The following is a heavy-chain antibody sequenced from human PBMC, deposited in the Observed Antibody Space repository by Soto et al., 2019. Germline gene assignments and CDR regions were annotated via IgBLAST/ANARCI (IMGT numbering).Heavy chain of an antibody. CDR2: ISAYNGNT. CDR1: GYTFTSYG. Sequence: QVQLVQSGAEVKKPGASVKVSCKASGYTFTSYGISWVRQAPGQGLEWMGWISAYNGNTNYAQKLQGRVTMTTDTSTSTAYMELRSLRSDDTAVYYCAREGAYYGSGPPHYYYYGMDVWGQGTTVTVSS. D-gene: IGHD3-10*01. J-gene: IGHJ6*02. CDR3: AREGAYYGSGPPHYYYYGMDV. V-gene: IGHV1-18*01.